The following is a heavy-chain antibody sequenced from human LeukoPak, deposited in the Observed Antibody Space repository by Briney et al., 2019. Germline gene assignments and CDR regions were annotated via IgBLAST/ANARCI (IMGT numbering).Heavy chain of an antibody. V-gene: IGHV4-39*01. CDR1: GGSISSSSYY. D-gene: IGHD3-22*01. J-gene: IGHJ6*03. CDR3: ARLYYDSSGYYREINYYYYMDV. Sequence: PSETLSLTCTVSGGSISSSSYYWGWIRQPPGKGLEWIGSIYYSGSTYYNPSLKSRVTISVDTSKNQFSLKLSSVTAADTAVYYCARLYYDSSGYYREINYYYYMDVWGKGTTVTISS. CDR2: IYYSGST.